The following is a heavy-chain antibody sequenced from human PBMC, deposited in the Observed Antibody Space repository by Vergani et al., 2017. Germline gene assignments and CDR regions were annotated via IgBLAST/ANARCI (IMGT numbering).Heavy chain of an antibody. Sequence: QVQLQESGPGLVKPSQTLSLPCTVSGGSISSGGYYWSWIRQHPGKGLEWIGYIYYSGSTYYNPSLKSRVTISVDTSKNQFSLKLSSVTAADTAVYYCAREPGIVVPAARRLYYMDVWGKGTTVTVSS. CDR3: AREPGIVVPAARRLYYMDV. D-gene: IGHD2-2*01. CDR1: GGSISSGGYY. V-gene: IGHV4-31*03. CDR2: IYYSGST. J-gene: IGHJ6*03.